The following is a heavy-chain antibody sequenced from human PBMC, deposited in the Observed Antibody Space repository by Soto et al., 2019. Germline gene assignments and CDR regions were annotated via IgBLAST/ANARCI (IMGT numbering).Heavy chain of an antibody. J-gene: IGHJ6*02. V-gene: IGHV1-69*12. Sequence: QVQLVQSGAEVKKPGSSVKVSCKASGGTFSSYAISWVRQAPGQGLEWMGGIIPIFGTANYAQKFQGRVTITADESTSTAYMDRSSLRSEDTAVYYCARGRGVVTTPAHYYGMDVWGQGTTVTVSS. CDR3: ARGRGVVTTPAHYYGMDV. CDR1: GGTFSSYA. CDR2: IIPIFGTA. D-gene: IGHD3-3*01.